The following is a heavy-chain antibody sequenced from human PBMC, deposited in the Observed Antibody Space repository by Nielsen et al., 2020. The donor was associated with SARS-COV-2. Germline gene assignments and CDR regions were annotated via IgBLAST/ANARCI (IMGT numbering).Heavy chain of an antibody. CDR2: INPNSGGT. V-gene: IGHV1-2*06. CDR3: ARESRDGYNWQEFDY. D-gene: IGHD5-24*01. J-gene: IGHJ4*02. Sequence: WVRQAPGQGLEWMGRINPNSGGTNYAQKFQGRVTMTRDTSISTAYMELSSLRSEDTAVYYCARESRDGYNWQEFDYWGQGTLVTVSS.